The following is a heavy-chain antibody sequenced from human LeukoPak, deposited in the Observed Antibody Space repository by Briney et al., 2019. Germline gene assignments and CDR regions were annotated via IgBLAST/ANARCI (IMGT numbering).Heavy chain of an antibody. Sequence: PSETLSLTCAVYGGSFSGYYWSWIRQPPGKGLEWIGEINHSGSTKYNPSLKSRVTISVDTSKNQFSLKLSSVTAADTAVYYCARALIFGVVKKRGLGFDPWGQGTLVTVSS. CDR1: GGSFSGYY. D-gene: IGHD3-3*01. J-gene: IGHJ5*02. V-gene: IGHV4-34*01. CDR2: INHSGST. CDR3: ARALIFGVVKKRGLGFDP.